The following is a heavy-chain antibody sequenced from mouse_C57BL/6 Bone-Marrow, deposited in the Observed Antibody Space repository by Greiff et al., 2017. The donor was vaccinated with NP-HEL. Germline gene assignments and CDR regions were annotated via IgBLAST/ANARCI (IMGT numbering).Heavy chain of an antibody. CDR2: IDPNSGGT. V-gene: IGHV1-72*01. D-gene: IGHD1-1*01. J-gene: IGHJ1*03. CDR3: ARYYDGSRGWYFDV. CDR1: GYTFTSYW. Sequence: QVQLQQPGADLVKPGASVKLSCKASGYTFTSYWMHWVKQRPGRGLEWIGRIDPNSGGTKFNEKFKTKATLTVDKPYSTAYMQLSSLTSEDSAVYYCARYYDGSRGWYFDVWGTGTTVTVSS.